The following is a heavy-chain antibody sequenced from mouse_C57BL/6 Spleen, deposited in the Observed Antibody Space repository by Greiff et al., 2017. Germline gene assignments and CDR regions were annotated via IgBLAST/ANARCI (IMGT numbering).Heavy chain of an antibody. V-gene: IGHV1-69*01. CDR3: ARSRDSSGAWFAY. D-gene: IGHD3-2*02. Sequence: QVQLKESGAELVMPGASVKLSCKASGYTFTSYWMHWVKQRPGQGLEWIGEIDPSDSYTNYNQKFKGKSTLTVDKSSSTAYMQLSSLTSEDSAVYYCARSRDSSGAWFAYWGQGLWSLSLQ. CDR1: GYTFTSYW. J-gene: IGHJ3*01. CDR2: IDPSDSYT.